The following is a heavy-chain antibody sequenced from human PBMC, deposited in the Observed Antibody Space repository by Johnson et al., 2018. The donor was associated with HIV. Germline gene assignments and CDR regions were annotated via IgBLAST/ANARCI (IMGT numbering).Heavy chain of an antibody. CDR1: GFTFSSYA. CDR3: TTDRHYYYDSSGYLEGAFDI. D-gene: IGHD3-22*01. J-gene: IGHJ3*02. V-gene: IGHV3-30-3*01. CDR2: ISYDGSNK. Sequence: QVQLVESGGGVVRPGGSLRLSCAASGFTFSSYAMHWVRQAPGKGLEWVAVISYDGSNKYYADSVKGRFTISRDNSKNTLYLQMNSLRAEDTAVYYCTTDRHYYYDSSGYLEGAFDIWGQGTMVTVSS.